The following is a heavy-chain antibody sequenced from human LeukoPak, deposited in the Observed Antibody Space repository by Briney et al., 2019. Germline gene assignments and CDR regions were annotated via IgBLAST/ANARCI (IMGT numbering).Heavy chain of an antibody. V-gene: IGHV1-2*02. CDR1: GYTFPGYY. CDR2: INPNSGGT. D-gene: IGHD3-22*01. Sequence: GASVKVSCKASGYTFPGYYMHWVRQAPGQGLEWMGWINPNSGGTNYAQKFQGRVTMTRDTSISTAYMELSRLRSEDTAVYYCARGRRGSSGPWSWYLDLWGRGTLVTASS. CDR3: ARGRRGSSGPWSWYLDL. J-gene: IGHJ2*01.